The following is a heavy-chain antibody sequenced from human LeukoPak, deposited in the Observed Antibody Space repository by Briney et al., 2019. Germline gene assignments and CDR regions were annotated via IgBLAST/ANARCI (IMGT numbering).Heavy chain of an antibody. Sequence: PSETLSLTCAVYGGSFSGYYWSWIRQPPGKGLEWIGEINHSGSTNYNPSLKSRVTISVDTSKNQFSLQLNSVTPEDTAVYYCARGLLKGGFDYWGQGTLVTVSS. CDR2: INHSGST. J-gene: IGHJ4*02. V-gene: IGHV4-34*01. CDR3: ARGLLKGGFDY. CDR1: GGSFSGYY. D-gene: IGHD2-15*01.